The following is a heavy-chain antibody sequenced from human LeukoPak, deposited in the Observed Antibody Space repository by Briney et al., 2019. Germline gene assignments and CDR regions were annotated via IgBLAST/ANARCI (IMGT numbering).Heavy chain of an antibody. J-gene: IGHJ4*02. CDR1: GYTFTNYG. V-gene: IGHV1-18*01. CDR2: ISAYNGNT. CDR3: ARDRQSCSSSSCLVDS. D-gene: IGHD2-2*01. Sequence: ASVNVSCKASGYTFTNYGISWVRQAPGQGLEWMGWISAYNGNTNYAQNLQGRVTMTTDTSTSTAHMELRSLRSDDTAVYYCARDRQSCSSSSCLVDSWGQGTLVTVSS.